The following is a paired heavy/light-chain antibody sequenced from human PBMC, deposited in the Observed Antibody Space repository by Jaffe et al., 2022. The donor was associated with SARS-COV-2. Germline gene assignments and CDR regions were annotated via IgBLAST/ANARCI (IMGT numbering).Light chain of an antibody. J-gene: IGKJ4*01. V-gene: IGKV1-5*03. CDR2: KAS. CDR1: QSIDSW. Sequence: DIQMTQSPSTLSASVGDRVTITCRASQSIDSWLAWYQQKPGKAPKLLIYKASTLESGVPSRFSGSGSGTDFTLTISSLQPDDFATYYCQQYKSYLTFGGGTKVEIK. CDR3: QQYKSYLT.
Heavy chain of an antibody. V-gene: IGHV4-59*08. J-gene: IGHJ4*02. CDR1: GGSLGAYY. Sequence: QVQLQESGPGLVRPSETLSLTCTVSGGSLGAYYWSWIRQPPGKGLEWIGFTYNSGSTNYNPSLKSRLTISIDTSKNQFSLKLSSVTAADTAVYYCASHHYTTSRPYFFDLWGQGTLVTVSS. CDR3: ASHHYTTSRPYFFDL. D-gene: IGHD3-3*01. CDR2: TYNSGST.